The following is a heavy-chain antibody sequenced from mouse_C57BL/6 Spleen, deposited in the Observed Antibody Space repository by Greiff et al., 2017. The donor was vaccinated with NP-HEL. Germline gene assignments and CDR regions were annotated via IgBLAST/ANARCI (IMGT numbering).Heavy chain of an antibody. CDR2: IRSKSNNYAT. J-gene: IGHJ4*01. CDR1: GFSFNTYA. V-gene: IGHV10-1*01. D-gene: IGHD2-3*01. Sequence: GGGLVQPKGSLKLSCAASGFSFNTYAMNWVRQAPGKGLEWVARIRSKSNNYATYYADSVKDRFTISRDDSESMLYLQMNNLKTEDTAMYYCVRHGGYSYAMDYWGQGTSVTVSS. CDR3: VRHGGYSYAMDY.